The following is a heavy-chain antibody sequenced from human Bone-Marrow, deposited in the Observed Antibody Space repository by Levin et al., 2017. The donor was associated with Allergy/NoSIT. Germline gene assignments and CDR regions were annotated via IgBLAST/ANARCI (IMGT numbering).Heavy chain of an antibody. CDR1: NDTIHKSRNY. J-gene: IGHJ4*02. Sequence: SPTLSLPCSVTNDTIHKSRNYWGWVRQPPGKGLEWIASVYYTGSPYYKSSLKSRVTISVDTSKNQFSLKMNSLTAADTAIYYLVRHLRSMRGSWALDSWGQGILVTVST. CDR2: VYYTGSP. CDR3: VRHLRSMRGSWALDS. V-gene: IGHV4-39*01. D-gene: IGHD1-26*01.